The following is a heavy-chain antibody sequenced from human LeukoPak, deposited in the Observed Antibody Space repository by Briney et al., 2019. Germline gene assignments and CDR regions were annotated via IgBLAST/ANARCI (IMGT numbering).Heavy chain of an antibody. J-gene: IGHJ4*02. CDR1: GFTFSSYG. V-gene: IGHV3-30*03. D-gene: IGHD1-26*01. CDR3: ARYSGSYSGYYFDY. Sequence: PGGSLRLSCAASGFTFSSYGMYWVRQAPGKGLEWVAVISYDGSNKYYADSVKGRFTISRDNSKNTLYLQMNSLRAEDTAVYYCARYSGSYSGYYFDYWGQGTLVTVSS. CDR2: ISYDGSNK.